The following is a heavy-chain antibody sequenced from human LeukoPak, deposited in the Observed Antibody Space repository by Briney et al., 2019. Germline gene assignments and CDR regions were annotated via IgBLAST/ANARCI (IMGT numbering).Heavy chain of an antibody. V-gene: IGHV4-39*02. D-gene: IGHD6-13*01. CDR1: GGSISSSSYY. Sequence: SETLSLTCTVSGGSISSSSYYWGWIRQPPGKGLEWIGSIYYSGSTYYNPSLKGRVTISVDTSKNQFSLKLSSVTAADTAVYYCAREEPSSSWTHLDYWGQGTLVTVSS. CDR2: IYYSGST. CDR3: AREEPSSSWTHLDY. J-gene: IGHJ4*02.